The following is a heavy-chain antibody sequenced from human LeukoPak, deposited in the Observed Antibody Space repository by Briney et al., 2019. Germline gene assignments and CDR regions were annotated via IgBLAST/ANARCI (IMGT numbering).Heavy chain of an antibody. J-gene: IGHJ4*02. D-gene: IGHD1-1*01. V-gene: IGHV1-2*02. Sequence: ASVKVSFKAFGHTITGYYIHWLRQAPGQGLEWMGWINPNNGGTNSAQKFQGRVTMTRDTSIGTAYMELNRLTYDDTAVYYCGIDRHWTQGNFDYWGQGTLVTVSS. CDR2: INPNNGGT. CDR3: GIDRHWTQGNFDY. CDR1: GHTITGYY.